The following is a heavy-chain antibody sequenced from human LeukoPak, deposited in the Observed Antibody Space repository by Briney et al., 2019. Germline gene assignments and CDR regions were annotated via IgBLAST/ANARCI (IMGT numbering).Heavy chain of an antibody. CDR1: GFTFSSYG. CDR2: IWYDGSNK. Sequence: GGPLRLSCAASGFTFSSYGMHWVRQAPGKGLEWVAVIWYDGSNKYYADSVKGRFTISRDNSKNTLYLQMNSLRAEDTAVYYCARAGIVATTQALYYFDYWGQGTLVTVSS. CDR3: ARAGIVATTQALYYFDY. J-gene: IGHJ4*02. D-gene: IGHD5-12*01. V-gene: IGHV3-33*01.